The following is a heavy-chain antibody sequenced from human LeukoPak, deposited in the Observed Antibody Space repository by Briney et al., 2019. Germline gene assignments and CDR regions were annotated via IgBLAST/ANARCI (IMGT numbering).Heavy chain of an antibody. CDR3: ARDPHYADPSFDY. J-gene: IGHJ4*02. CDR2: IYYSGST. CDR1: GGSISSSSYY. Sequence: SETLSLTCTVSGGSISSSSYYWGWIRQPPGKGLEWIGSIYYSGSTYYNPSLKSRVTISVDTSKNQFSLKLSSVTAADTAVYYCARDPHYADPSFDYWGQGTLVTVSS. V-gene: IGHV4-39*07. D-gene: IGHD4-17*01.